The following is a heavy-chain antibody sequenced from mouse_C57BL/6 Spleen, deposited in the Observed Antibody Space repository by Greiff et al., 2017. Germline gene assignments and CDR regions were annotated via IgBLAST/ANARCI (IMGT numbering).Heavy chain of an antibody. V-gene: IGHV1-50*01. CDR3: ARGDWDGY. Sequence: QVQLQQPGAELVKPGASVKLSCKASGYTFTSYWMQWVKQRPGQGLEWIGEIDPSASYTNYTQKFKGMATFTVDTSSSTAYMQLSSLTSEDSSVDCCARGDWDGYWGHGTTLTVAS. CDR2: IDPSASYT. D-gene: IGHD4-1*01. CDR1: GYTFTSYW. J-gene: IGHJ2*01.